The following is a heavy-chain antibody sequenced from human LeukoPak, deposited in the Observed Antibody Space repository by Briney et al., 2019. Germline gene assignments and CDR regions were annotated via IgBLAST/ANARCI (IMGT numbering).Heavy chain of an antibody. CDR2: IYYSGST. V-gene: IGHV4-39*01. J-gene: IGHJ3*02. D-gene: IGHD6-25*01. CDR1: SGSISSSSYY. Sequence: SETLSLTCIISSGSISSSSYYWGWIRQPPGKGLEWIGIIYYSGSTYYNPSLKSRVTIFVDTSKNQFSLKLSSVTAADTAVYYCARQGGAAAGGVFDIWGKGTMVTVSS. CDR3: ARQGGAAAGGVFDI.